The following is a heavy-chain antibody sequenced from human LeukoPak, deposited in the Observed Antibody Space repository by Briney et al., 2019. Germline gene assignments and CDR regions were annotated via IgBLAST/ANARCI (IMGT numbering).Heavy chain of an antibody. CDR1: GGSISNYY. CDR3: ASLVYYYDSSGYRKKPNNDY. D-gene: IGHD3-22*01. J-gene: IGHJ4*02. Sequence: KPSETLSLTCTVSGGSISNYYWSWIRQPAGKGLEWIGRIHPSGSTYYNPSLKSRVTISVDRSKNQFSLKLSSVTAADTAVYYCASLVYYYDSSGYRKKPNNDYWGQGTLVTVSS. V-gene: IGHV4-4*07. CDR2: IHPSGST.